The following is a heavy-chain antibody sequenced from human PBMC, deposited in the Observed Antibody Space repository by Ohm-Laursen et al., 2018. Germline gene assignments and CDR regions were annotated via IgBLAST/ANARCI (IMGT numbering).Heavy chain of an antibody. Sequence: SLRLSCAASGFTFSSNWMSWVRQAPGKGLEWVANIKQDGSEKYFVDSVKGRFTISRDSAKNSLYLQMNSLRAEDTAVYYCARDSSGTARAGGMDVWGQGTTVTVSS. CDR2: IKQDGSEK. V-gene: IGHV3-7*01. J-gene: IGHJ6*02. CDR1: GFTFSSNW. D-gene: IGHD6-6*01. CDR3: ARDSSGTARAGGMDV.